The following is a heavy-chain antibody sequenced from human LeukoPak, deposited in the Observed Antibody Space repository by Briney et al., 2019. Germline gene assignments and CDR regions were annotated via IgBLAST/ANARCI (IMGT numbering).Heavy chain of an antibody. CDR1: GGSISSYY. J-gene: IGHJ6*02. Sequence: PSETLSLTCTVSGGSISSYYWSWIRQPPGKGLEWIGYIHYSGSANYNPSLKSRVTISLDMSKNQFSLKLSSVTAADTAVYYCARGYYDILTGSLRNYYYYGMDVWGQGTTVTVSS. V-gene: IGHV4-59*01. CDR2: IHYSGSA. D-gene: IGHD3-9*01. CDR3: ARGYYDILTGSLRNYYYYGMDV.